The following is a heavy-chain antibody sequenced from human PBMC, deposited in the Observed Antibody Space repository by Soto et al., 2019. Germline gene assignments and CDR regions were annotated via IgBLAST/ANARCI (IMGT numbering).Heavy chain of an antibody. V-gene: IGHV1-8*01. CDR2: MNPNSGNT. D-gene: IGHD2-15*01. CDR3: ASLFCSGGSCYDAFDF. Sequence: ASVKVSCKASGYTFTSYDINWVRQATGQGLEWMGWMNPNSGNTGYAQKFQGRVTMTRNTSISTAYMELSSLRSEDTAVYYCASLFCSGGSCYDAFDFWGQGTMVTV. J-gene: IGHJ3*01. CDR1: GYTFTSYD.